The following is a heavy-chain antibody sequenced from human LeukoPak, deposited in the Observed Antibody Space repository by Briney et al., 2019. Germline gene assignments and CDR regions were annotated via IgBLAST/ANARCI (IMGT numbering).Heavy chain of an antibody. CDR3: AKTVWFGELWIDY. V-gene: IGHV3-30*02. D-gene: IGHD3-10*01. CDR1: GFTFSSYG. CDR2: IRYDGSNK. J-gene: IGHJ4*02. Sequence: GGSLRLSCAASGFTFSSYGMHLVRQAPGKGLEWVAFIRYDGSNKYYADSVKGRFTISRDNSKNTLYLQMNSLRAEDTAVYYCAKTVWFGELWIDYWGQGTLVTVSS.